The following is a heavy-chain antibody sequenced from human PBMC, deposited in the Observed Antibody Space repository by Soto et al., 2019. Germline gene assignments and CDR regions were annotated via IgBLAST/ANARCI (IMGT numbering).Heavy chain of an antibody. D-gene: IGHD2-21*02. CDR3: ARRYCASDNCPLFYYFVDL. CDR2: IIPVFRSA. J-gene: IGHJ6*02. V-gene: IGHV1-69*01. CDR1: GGTFNKFA. Sequence: VQLVQSGAEVKKTGSSVKVSCKASGGTFNKFAFSWVRQAPGQGFEWMGGIIPVFRSANYPQRFRGRITITADEYTSTVYLYLNDLRSDDTAVYYCARRYCASDNCPLFYYFVDLWGLGTTVTVSS.